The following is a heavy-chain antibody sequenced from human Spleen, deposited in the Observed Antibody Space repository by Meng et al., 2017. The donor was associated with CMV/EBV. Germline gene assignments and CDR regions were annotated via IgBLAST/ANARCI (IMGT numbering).Heavy chain of an antibody. CDR3: ATARGLTTLDF. D-gene: IGHD3/OR15-3a*01. Sequence: CKCLGYDLGNTWIGWARRMSGEGREWMRIICPADADSRCSPSVQGQVSISVDRSINTAFLHWSSLQASDTAISYCATARGLTTLDFWGQGTLVTVSS. J-gene: IGHJ4*02. CDR2: ICPADADS. CDR1: GYDLGNTW. V-gene: IGHV5-51*01.